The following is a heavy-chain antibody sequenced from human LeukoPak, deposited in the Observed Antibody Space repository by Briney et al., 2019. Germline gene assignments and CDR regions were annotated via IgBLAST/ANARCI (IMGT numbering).Heavy chain of an antibody. Sequence: SETLSLTCTVSGGSISSYYWSWIRQPAGKGLEWIGRIYTSGSTNYNPSLKSRVTISVDTSKNQFSLKLSSVTAADTAVYYCAREMTDILTGYSLDYWGQGTLVTVSS. J-gene: IGHJ4*02. CDR1: GGSISSYY. V-gene: IGHV4-4*07. CDR3: AREMTDILTGYSLDY. CDR2: IYTSGST. D-gene: IGHD3-9*01.